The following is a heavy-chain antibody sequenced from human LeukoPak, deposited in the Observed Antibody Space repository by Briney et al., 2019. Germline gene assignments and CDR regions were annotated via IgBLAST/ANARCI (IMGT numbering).Heavy chain of an antibody. V-gene: IGHV3-23*01. J-gene: IGHJ4*02. Sequence: TGGSLRLSCAASGFTFSSYAMSWVRQAPGKGLEWVSAISGSGGSTYYADSVKGRLTISRDNSKSTLYLQMNSLRAEDTAVYYCAKGDDSSGYIMIFDYWGQGTLVTVSS. CDR1: GFTFSSYA. D-gene: IGHD3-22*01. CDR2: ISGSGGST. CDR3: AKGDDSSGYIMIFDY.